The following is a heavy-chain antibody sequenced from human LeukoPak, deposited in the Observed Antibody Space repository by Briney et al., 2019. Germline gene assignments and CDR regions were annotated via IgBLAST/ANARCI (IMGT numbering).Heavy chain of an antibody. D-gene: IGHD6-19*01. V-gene: IGHV4-39*07. CDR1: DDSISSNRYF. CDR3: ASHEYSSGHDY. J-gene: IGHJ4*02. Sequence: SETLSLTCTISDDSISSNRYFWAWIRQPPGKGLEWIGSINYSGRTYYNPSLKSRVTISVDTSKNQFSLKLSSVTAADTAVYYCASHEYSSGHDYWGQGTLVTVSS. CDR2: INYSGRT.